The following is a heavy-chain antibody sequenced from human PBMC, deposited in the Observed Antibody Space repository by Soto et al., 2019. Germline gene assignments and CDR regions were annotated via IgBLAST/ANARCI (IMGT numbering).Heavy chain of an antibody. J-gene: IGHJ4*02. CDR1: GYTFSDYY. CDR2: INPNSGGT. Sequence: RASVKVSCKASGYTFSDYYIHWVRQAPVQGLEWMGWINPNSGGTKYAPKFQGGVTMTRDTSITTAYMELSRLRSGDTAVYYCAREPATAKPEGVDFWGQGTLVTVSS. CDR3: AREPATAKPEGVDF. V-gene: IGHV1-2*02. D-gene: IGHD1-1*01.